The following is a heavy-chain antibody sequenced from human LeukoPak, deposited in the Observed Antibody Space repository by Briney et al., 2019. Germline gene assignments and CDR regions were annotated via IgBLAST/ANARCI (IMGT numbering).Heavy chain of an antibody. Sequence: GGSLRLSCAASGFTFSSYWMSWVRQAPGKGLEWVANIKQDGSEKYYVDSAKGRFTISRDNAKNSLYPQMNSLRAEDTAVYYCARDLPEKNIVVVPAATTRLSTFDYWGQGTLVTVSS. CDR2: IKQDGSEK. J-gene: IGHJ4*02. CDR3: ARDLPEKNIVVVPAATTRLSTFDY. CDR1: GFTFSSYW. D-gene: IGHD2-2*01. V-gene: IGHV3-7*01.